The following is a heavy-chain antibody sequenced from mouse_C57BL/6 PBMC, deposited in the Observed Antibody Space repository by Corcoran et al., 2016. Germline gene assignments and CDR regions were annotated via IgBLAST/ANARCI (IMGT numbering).Heavy chain of an antibody. CDR3: ASLGTYYFDY. D-gene: IGHD4-1*01. V-gene: IGHV3-6*01. Sequence: HLQESGPGLVKPSQSLSLTCSVTGYSITSGYYWNWIRQFPGNKLEWMGYISYDGSNNYNPSLKNRISITRDTSKNQFFLKLNSVTTEDTTTYCCASLGTYYFDYWGQGTTLTVSS. CDR2: ISYDGSN. J-gene: IGHJ2*01. CDR1: GYSITSGYY.